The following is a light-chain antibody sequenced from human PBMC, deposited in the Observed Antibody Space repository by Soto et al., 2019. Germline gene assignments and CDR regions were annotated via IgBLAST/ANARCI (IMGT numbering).Light chain of an antibody. CDR1: QSIGTW. CDR3: QQFNTYSPWT. Sequence: DIPMTQSPSTLSASVGDRVTVTCRASQSIGTWLAWYQQKPGKAPQLLIYKASSLESGVPSRFSGSGSGTEFTLTISSLQPDDFATYYCQQFNTYSPWTFGQGTKVEIK. CDR2: KAS. J-gene: IGKJ1*01. V-gene: IGKV1-5*03.